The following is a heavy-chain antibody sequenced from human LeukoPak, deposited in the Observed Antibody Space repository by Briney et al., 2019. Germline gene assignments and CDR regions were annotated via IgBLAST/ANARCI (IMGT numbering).Heavy chain of an antibody. CDR2: ISYDGSNK. CDR1: GLTFSSYG. D-gene: IGHD4-11*01. CDR3: AKDSNIDYSNPDY. V-gene: IGHV3-30*18. Sequence: GGSLRLSCAASGLTFSSYGMHWVRQAPGKGLEWVAIISYDGSNKYYADAVKGRFTISRDNSKNTLYLQMNSLRAEDTAVYYCAKDSNIDYSNPDYWGQGTLVTVSS. J-gene: IGHJ4*02.